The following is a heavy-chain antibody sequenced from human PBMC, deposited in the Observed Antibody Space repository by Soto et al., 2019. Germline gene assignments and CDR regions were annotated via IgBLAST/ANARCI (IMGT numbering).Heavy chain of an antibody. V-gene: IGHV3-66*01. J-gene: IGHJ4*02. CDR1: GFTVSSNY. Sequence: GGSLRLSCAASGFTVSSNYMSWVRQAPGKGLEWVSVIYSGGSTYYADSVKGRFTISRDNSKNTLYLQMNSLRAEDTAVYYCARGMWGGSYPGAFDYWGQGTLVTVSS. CDR3: ARGMWGGSYPGAFDY. D-gene: IGHD1-26*01. CDR2: IYSGGST.